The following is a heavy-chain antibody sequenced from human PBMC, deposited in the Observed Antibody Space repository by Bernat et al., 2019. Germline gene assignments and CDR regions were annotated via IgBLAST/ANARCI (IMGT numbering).Heavy chain of an antibody. CDR3: VGGYSGHGGVGY. CDR1: GFTLSDHY. Sequence: EVQLVESGGGLVQPGGSLRLSCAASGFTLSDHYMDWVRQAPGKGLEWVGRSRNKAYSYTTEYAASVKGRFTISRDDSKNSLHLQMNSLKTEDTAMYYCVGGYSGHGGVGYWGQGTLVTVSS. V-gene: IGHV3-72*01. D-gene: IGHD5-12*01. J-gene: IGHJ4*02. CDR2: SRNKAYSYTT.